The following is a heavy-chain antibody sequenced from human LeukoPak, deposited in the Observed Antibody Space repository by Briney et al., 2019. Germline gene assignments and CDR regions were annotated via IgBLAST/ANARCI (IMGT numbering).Heavy chain of an antibody. J-gene: IGHJ4*02. V-gene: IGHV1-69*13. CDR1: GGTFSSYA. CDR2: IIPIFGTA. Sequence: GASVKVSCKASGGTFSSYAISWVRQAPGQGLEWMGGIIPIFGTANYAQKFQGRVTITADESTSTAYMELSSLRSEDTAVYYCARVVSGYYRGDHWGQGTLVTVSS. D-gene: IGHD3-22*01. CDR3: ARVVSGYYRGDH.